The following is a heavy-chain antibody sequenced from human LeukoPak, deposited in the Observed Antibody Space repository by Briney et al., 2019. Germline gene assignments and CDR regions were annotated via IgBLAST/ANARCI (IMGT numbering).Heavy chain of an antibody. CDR1: GFTFTAFA. CDR3: AKVVLGGNYYLDY. D-gene: IGHD2-21*01. CDR2: ISGSGGST. J-gene: IGHJ4*02. Sequence: GGSLRLSCAASGFTFTAFAMGWVRQAPGKGLEWVAGISGSGGSTYYADSVKGRFTISRDNSKNTLYLQMNSLRAEATALYYCAKVVLGGNYYLDYWGQGTLVTVSS. V-gene: IGHV3-23*01.